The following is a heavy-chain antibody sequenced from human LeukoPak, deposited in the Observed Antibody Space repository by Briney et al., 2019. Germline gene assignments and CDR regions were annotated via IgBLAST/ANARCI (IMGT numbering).Heavy chain of an antibody. J-gene: IGHJ4*02. Sequence: SETLSLTCAVSGASMNDYYWSWIRPTPGKGLEWIGHVHHSFSSNFSPSIKSRVTMSMDTSKSQFSLRVTSVTAADTAVYYCACYSVLGRTFDCWGQGTQVTVSS. CDR2: VHHSFSS. V-gene: IGHV4-59*01. CDR1: GASMNDYY. D-gene: IGHD4-11*01. CDR3: ACYSVLGRTFDC.